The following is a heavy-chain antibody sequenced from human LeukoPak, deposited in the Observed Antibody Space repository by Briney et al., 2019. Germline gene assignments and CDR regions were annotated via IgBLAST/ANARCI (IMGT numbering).Heavy chain of an antibody. CDR1: GFTFSSYG. CDR2: TRYDGTNK. CDR3: AKDDGTYYFDS. D-gene: IGHD2-21*01. J-gene: IGHJ4*02. Sequence: GGSLRLSCTASGFTFSSYGMHWVRQAPGKGLEWVAFTRYDGTNKDYADSVNGRFTISRDNSENTVYLQMNSLRPEDTAVCYCAKDDGTYYFDSWGRGTLVTVST. V-gene: IGHV3-30*02.